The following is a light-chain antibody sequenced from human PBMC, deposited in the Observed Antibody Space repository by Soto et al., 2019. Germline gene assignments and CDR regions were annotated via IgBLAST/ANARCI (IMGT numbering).Light chain of an antibody. Sequence: VLTQPPSVSVAPGQTARITCGGSDNGSKPVHWYQQKPGQAPVLVVFDNSDRASGIPELLSGSNSGNTATLTISRVEAGDEADYYCQVWDSSSDRLVVFGGGTKLTVL. CDR3: QVWDSSSDRLVV. CDR2: DNS. J-gene: IGLJ2*01. CDR1: DNGSKP. V-gene: IGLV3-21*02.